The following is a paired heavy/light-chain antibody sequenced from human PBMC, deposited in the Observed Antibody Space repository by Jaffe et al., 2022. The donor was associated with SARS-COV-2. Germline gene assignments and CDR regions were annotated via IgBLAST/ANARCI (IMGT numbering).Heavy chain of an antibody. Sequence: QAHLVQSGAEVKEPGASVKVSCRASGYMFTSYAMHWVRQAPGQGLEWMGWINAGNSDTKFSQKFQGRVTITADTSANTAYMELSSLRSEDTAVYYCARAAAWFDPWGQGTLVTVSS. CDR1: GYMFTSYA. D-gene: IGHD6-13*01. V-gene: IGHV1-3*01. J-gene: IGHJ5*02. CDR2: INAGNSDT. CDR3: ARAAAWFDP.
Light chain of an antibody. V-gene: IGKV4-1*01. J-gene: IGKJ2*01. CDR2: WAS. CDR3: QQYYGAPYT. Sequence: DIVVTQSPDSLAVSLGERATINCKSSQSVLYSSNNNNYLAWYQQKPGQPPKLLIYWASTRESGVPDRFSGSGSGTDFTLTISSLQAEDVAVYYCQQYYGAPYTFGQGTKLEIK. CDR1: QSVLYSSNNNNY.